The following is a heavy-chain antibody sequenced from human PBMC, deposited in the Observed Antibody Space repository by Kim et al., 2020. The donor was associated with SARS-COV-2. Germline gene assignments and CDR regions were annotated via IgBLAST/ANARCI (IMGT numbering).Heavy chain of an antibody. Sequence: GESLKISCKASGYTFTNYWIGWVRQMPGKGLEFIGIIYPVYSETRYSPSFQGQVTISVDKSIGTAYLQWSSLKASATAMYYCARLAVDRATIVPFDSWGQGTLVTVSS. CDR2: IYPVYSET. J-gene: IGHJ4*02. CDR3: ARLAVDRATIVPFDS. D-gene: IGHD6-19*01. V-gene: IGHV5-51*01. CDR1: GYTFTNYW.